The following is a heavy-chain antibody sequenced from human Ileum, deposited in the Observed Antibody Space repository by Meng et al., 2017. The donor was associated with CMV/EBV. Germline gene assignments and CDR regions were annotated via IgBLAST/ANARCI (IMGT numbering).Heavy chain of an antibody. CDR3: ARESELLRFDH. CDR2: TAYRSKWDY. V-gene: IGHV6-1*01. Sequence: QIQLQPSGPGLVKPSQTLPLPCDISGDSVSTNHVAWNWIRQSPLRGLEWLGRTAYRSKWDYEYSVSVKSRITISPDTSKNQFSLQLRSVTPEDTAVYYCARESELLRFDHWGQGTLVTVSS. J-gene: IGHJ4*02. D-gene: IGHD6-6*01. CDR1: GDSVSTNHVA.